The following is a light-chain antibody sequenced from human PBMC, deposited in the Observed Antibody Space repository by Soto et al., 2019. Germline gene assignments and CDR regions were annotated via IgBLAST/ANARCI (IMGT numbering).Light chain of an antibody. CDR1: QGIIDY. J-gene: IGKJ1*01. CDR2: AAS. Sequence: DIQMTQSPSSLSASIGDRVTITCRASQGIIDYVAWFQQKPRKAPKLLIYAASTLHSGVPSRFSGSGAGTDFTLTINSLQPEDVATYYCQKYNTAPQTFGQGTKVEI. V-gene: IGKV1-27*01. CDR3: QKYNTAPQT.